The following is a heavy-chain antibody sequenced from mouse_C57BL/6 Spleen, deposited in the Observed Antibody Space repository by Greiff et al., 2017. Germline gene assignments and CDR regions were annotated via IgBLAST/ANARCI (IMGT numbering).Heavy chain of an antibody. CDR3: ARLEGLGYARDY. D-gene: IGHD2-4*01. J-gene: IGHJ4*01. CDR1: GYAFSSSW. CDR2: IYPGDGDT. Sequence: QVQLKESGPELVKPGASVKISCKASGYAFSSSWMNWVKQRPGKGLEWIGRIYPGDGDTNSNGKFNGKSTLPSDKSSSTAYMQLSSLTSEDSAFYVFARLEGLGYARDYWGQGTSVTVSS. V-gene: IGHV1-82*01.